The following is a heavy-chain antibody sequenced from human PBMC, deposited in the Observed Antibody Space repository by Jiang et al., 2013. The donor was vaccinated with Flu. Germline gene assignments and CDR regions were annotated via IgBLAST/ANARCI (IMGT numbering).Heavy chain of an antibody. V-gene: IGHV1-46*01. CDR2: INPSGGST. CDR3: ARDGYGYSYDHADY. J-gene: IGHJ4*02. CDR1: GGTFSSYT. D-gene: IGHD5-18*01. Sequence: SGAEVKKPGSSVKVSCKASGGTFSSYTISWARQAPGQGLEWMGIINPSGGSTTYAQKFQGRVTMTRDTSTSTVYMELSSLRSEDTAVYYCARDGYGYSYDHADYWGQGTLVTVSS.